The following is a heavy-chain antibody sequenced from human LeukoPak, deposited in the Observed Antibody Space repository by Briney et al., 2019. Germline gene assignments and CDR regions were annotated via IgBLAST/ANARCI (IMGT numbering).Heavy chain of an antibody. CDR3: ALSGYSYGFDY. D-gene: IGHD5-18*01. J-gene: IGHJ4*02. Sequence: ASVKVSCKASGGTFSSYAISWVRQGPGQGLEWMGGIIPLFGTANYAQKFQGRVTIIADKSTSTAYMELSSLRSEDTAVYYCALSGYSYGFDYWGQGTLVTVSS. V-gene: IGHV1-69*06. CDR2: IIPLFGTA. CDR1: GGTFSSYA.